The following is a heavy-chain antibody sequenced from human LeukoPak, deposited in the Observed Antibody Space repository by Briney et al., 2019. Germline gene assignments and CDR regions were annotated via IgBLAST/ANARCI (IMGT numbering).Heavy chain of an antibody. V-gene: IGHV1-2*02. CDR3: ARDEVGEVCSGGSCFMNY. CDR1: GYIFPGYY. CDR2: NNPNSDGT. J-gene: IGHJ4*02. Sequence: ASVKVSCKASGYIFPGYYMHGGRDAPGRGVECMGWNNPNSDGTNCTQKLRGRVTMTRDTCISTAYMELSRLRSDDTAVYYCARDEVGEVCSGGSCFMNYWGQGPLVTVSS. D-gene: IGHD2-15*01.